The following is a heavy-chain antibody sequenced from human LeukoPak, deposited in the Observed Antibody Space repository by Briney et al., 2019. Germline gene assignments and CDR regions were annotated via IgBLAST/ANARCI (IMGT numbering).Heavy chain of an antibody. CDR3: ARKGYYGPGSYYNY. CDR2: INTNTGNP. V-gene: IGHV7-4-1*02. CDR1: GYTFTTYA. D-gene: IGHD3-10*01. Sequence: GASVKVSCKASGYTFTTYAMNWVRQAPGQGLEWMGWINTNTGNPTYAQGFTGRFVFSLDTSVSTAYLQISSLKAEDTAMYYCARKGYYGPGSYYNYWGQGTLVTVSS. J-gene: IGHJ4*02.